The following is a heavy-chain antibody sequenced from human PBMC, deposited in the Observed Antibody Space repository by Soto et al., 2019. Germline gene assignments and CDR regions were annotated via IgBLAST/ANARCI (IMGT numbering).Heavy chain of an antibody. D-gene: IGHD6-19*01. J-gene: IGHJ5*02. V-gene: IGHV4-39*01. Sequence: PSETLSLTCTVSGGSISGSSYYWGWIRQPPGKGLEWIGSIYYSGSTYYNPSLKSRVTISVDTSKNQFSLKLSSVTAADTAVYYCXRHLPIAVARTDNWFDPWGQGTLVTVSS. CDR2: IYYSGST. CDR1: GGSISGSSYY. CDR3: XRHLPIAVARTDNWFDP.